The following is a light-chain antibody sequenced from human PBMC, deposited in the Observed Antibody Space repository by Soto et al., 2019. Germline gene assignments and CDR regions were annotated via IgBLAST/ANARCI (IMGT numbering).Light chain of an antibody. V-gene: IGLV1-44*01. CDR2: YNN. CDR3: AAWDDTLKRYV. Sequence: QSVLTQPPSASETPGQTVSISCSGSNSNIASNTVNWYQHLPGTAPKLLIYYNNQRPSGVPDRFSGSKSGTSASLAISGLQPEDESDYYCAAWDDTLKRYVFGTGTKVTGL. CDR1: NSNIASNT. J-gene: IGLJ1*01.